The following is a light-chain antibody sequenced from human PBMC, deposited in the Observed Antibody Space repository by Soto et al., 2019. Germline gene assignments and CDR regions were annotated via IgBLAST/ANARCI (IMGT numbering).Light chain of an antibody. Sequence: QSVLTQPRSVSGSPGESVTISCTGTSGDVGYYNYVSWYQQHPGKVPKLMIYDVSKRPSGVPDRFSGSKSGNTASLTISGLQSEDEADYYCCSYAGTLGVFGTGTKLTVL. V-gene: IGLV2-11*01. CDR3: CSYAGTLGV. CDR1: SGDVGYYNY. CDR2: DVS. J-gene: IGLJ1*01.